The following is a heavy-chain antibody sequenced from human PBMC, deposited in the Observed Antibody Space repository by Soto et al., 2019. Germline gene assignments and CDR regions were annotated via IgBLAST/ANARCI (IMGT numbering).Heavy chain of an antibody. Sequence: QVQLVESGGGVVQPGRSLRLSCAASGFTFSSYAMHWVRQAPGKGLEWVAVISYDGSNKYYADSVKGRFTISRDNSKNTLYLQMNSLRAEDTAVYYCARVNSSSWCGLYYYYYGMDVWGQGTTVTVSS. CDR3: ARVNSSSWCGLYYYYYGMDV. V-gene: IGHV3-30-3*01. CDR2: ISYDGSNK. CDR1: GFTFSSYA. D-gene: IGHD6-13*01. J-gene: IGHJ6*02.